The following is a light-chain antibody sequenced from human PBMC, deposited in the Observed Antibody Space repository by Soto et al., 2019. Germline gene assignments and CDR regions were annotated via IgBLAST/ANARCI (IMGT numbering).Light chain of an antibody. CDR3: QQRRNWVS. CDR2: DTS. J-gene: IGKJ3*01. CDR1: QSVDTY. Sequence: IPLTQSPAILSLSPGERATLSCTASQSVDTYIAWYQQRPGQPPRLLIHDTSHRASGVPARFRGSGSGTDFTLTITSLEPEDFGFYFCQQRRNWVSFGPGTRL. V-gene: IGKV3-11*01.